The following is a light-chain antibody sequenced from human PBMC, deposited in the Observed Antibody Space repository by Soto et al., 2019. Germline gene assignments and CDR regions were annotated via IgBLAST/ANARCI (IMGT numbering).Light chain of an antibody. CDR2: STN. CDR1: SGSVSTSYY. J-gene: IGLJ1*01. V-gene: IGLV8-61*01. Sequence: QTVVTQEPSFSVSPGGTVTLTCGLSSGSVSTSYYPSWYQQTPGQAPRTLIYSTNTRSPGVPDRFSGSILGNKAALTITGAQAEDESDYYCLLYMNYGVSVLGTGTKLTVL. CDR3: LLYMNYGVSV.